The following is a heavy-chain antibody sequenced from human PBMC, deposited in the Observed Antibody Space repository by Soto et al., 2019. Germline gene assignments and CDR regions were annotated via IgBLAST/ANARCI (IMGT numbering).Heavy chain of an antibody. D-gene: IGHD3-22*01. Sequence: QVQLQESGPGLVKPSGTLSLTCAVSGGSISSADWWIWVRQPPEKGLEWIGAIFHAGNTNYNPSLKSRVTIAIDRSKTQFSLRLRSVTAADTAVYFCAGGFGYYSAEYLQNWGQGTLVSVSS. J-gene: IGHJ1*01. V-gene: IGHV4-4*02. CDR2: IFHAGNT. CDR1: GGSISSADW. CDR3: AGGFGYYSAEYLQN.